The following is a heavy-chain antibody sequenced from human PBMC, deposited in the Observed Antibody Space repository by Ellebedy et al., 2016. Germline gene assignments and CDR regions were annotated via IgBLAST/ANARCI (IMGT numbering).Heavy chain of an antibody. D-gene: IGHD3-22*01. CDR3: ARDPNYYDSSGDDLDY. CDR2: IKQDGSEK. Sequence: GESLKISXAASGFTFSSYWMSWVRQAPGKGLEWVANIKQDGSEKYYVDSVKGRFTISRDNAKNSLYLQMNSLRAEDTAVYYCARDPNYYDSSGDDLDYWGQGTLVTVSS. J-gene: IGHJ4*02. V-gene: IGHV3-7*01. CDR1: GFTFSSYW.